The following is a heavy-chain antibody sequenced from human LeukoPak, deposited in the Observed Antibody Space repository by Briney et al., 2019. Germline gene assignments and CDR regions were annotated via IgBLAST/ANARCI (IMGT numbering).Heavy chain of an antibody. CDR1: GGSISSYY. V-gene: IGHV4-59*01. D-gene: IGHD3-16*01. Sequence: SETLSLTCTVSGGSISSYYWSWIRQPPGKGLEWIGYIYYSGSTNYNPSLKSRVTISADTSKNQFSLKLSSVTAADTAVYYCARNGWGYFDYWGQGTLVTVSS. CDR2: IYYSGST. CDR3: ARNGWGYFDY. J-gene: IGHJ4*02.